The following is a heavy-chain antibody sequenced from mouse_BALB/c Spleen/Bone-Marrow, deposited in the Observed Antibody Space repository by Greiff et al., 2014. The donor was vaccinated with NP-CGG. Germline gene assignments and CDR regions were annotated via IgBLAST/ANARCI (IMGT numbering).Heavy chain of an antibody. Sequence: EVQGVESGGGLVQPGGSRKLSCAASGFTFSSFAMHWVRQAPEKGLEWVAYISSGSSTIYYADTVMGRFTISRDNPKNTLFLQMTSLRSEDTAMYYCARSGSSSGYFDYWGQGTTLTVSP. V-gene: IGHV5-17*02. D-gene: IGHD1-1*01. J-gene: IGHJ2*01. CDR2: ISSGSSTI. CDR3: ARSGSSSGYFDY. CDR1: GFTFSSFA.